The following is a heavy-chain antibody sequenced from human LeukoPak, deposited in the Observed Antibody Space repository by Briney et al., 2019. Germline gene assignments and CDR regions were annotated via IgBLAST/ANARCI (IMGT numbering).Heavy chain of an antibody. J-gene: IGHJ6*02. Sequence: SETLSLTCTGSSGSISNYYVSWLRPPRPKELDWVGYIYYSGSTNYNPPLKSRVTISVDTSKNQFSLKLSSVTAADTAVYYCARVHGLYYYGMDVWGQGTTVTVSS. CDR3: ARVHGLYYYGMDV. CDR1: SGSISNYY. CDR2: IYYSGST. D-gene: IGHD4-17*01. V-gene: IGHV4-59*01.